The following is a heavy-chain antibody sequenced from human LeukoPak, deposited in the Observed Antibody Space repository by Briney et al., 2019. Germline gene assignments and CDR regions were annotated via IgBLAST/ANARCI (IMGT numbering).Heavy chain of an antibody. D-gene: IGHD2-15*01. V-gene: IGHV1-69*04. CDR3: ASIPTLSYYYYGMDV. CDR1: GGTFSSFA. Sequence: SVKVSSKASGGTFSSFAIGWVRQAPGQGLEWMGRIIPILGIANYAQKFQGRVTITADKSTSTAYMELSSLRSEDTAVYYCASIPTLSYYYYGMDVWGQGTTVTVSS. CDR2: IIPILGIA. J-gene: IGHJ6*02.